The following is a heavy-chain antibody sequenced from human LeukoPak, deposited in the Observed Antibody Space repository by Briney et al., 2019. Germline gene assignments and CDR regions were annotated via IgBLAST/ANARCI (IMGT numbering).Heavy chain of an antibody. J-gene: IGHJ3*02. CDR3: ARLTGDRTFDI. CDR1: GYSFTNYS. Sequence: GESLKISCKGSGYSFTNYSIGWVRQMPGKGLEWMGIIYPADSDSRYSPSFQGQVIISADKSIRTAYLQWSSLKASDTAIYYCARLTGDRTFDIWGQGTMVTISS. V-gene: IGHV5-51*01. CDR2: IYPADSDS. D-gene: IGHD7-27*01.